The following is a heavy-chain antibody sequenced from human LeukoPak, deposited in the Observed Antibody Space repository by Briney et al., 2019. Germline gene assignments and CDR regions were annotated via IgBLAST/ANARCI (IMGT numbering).Heavy chain of an antibody. Sequence: SETLSLTCTVSGGSIPTKNFYWGWIRQPRGKGLEWIGSVFYRGRTYYNPSLKSRVTIFVDPSKHQFSLNLRSVTAADTAVYYCARSPLYSGSVDYWGQGTLVTVSS. CDR1: GGSIPTKNFY. D-gene: IGHD1-26*01. CDR3: ARSPLYSGSVDY. CDR2: VFYRGRT. J-gene: IGHJ4*02. V-gene: IGHV4-39*01.